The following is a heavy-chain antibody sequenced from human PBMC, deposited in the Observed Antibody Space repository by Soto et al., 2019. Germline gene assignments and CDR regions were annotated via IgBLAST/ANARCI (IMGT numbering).Heavy chain of an antibody. Sequence: EVQLLESGGNLVQPGVSLRLSCAASGFTFNNYAMNWVRQAPGKGLEWVAALPGNGGSTYYAESVKGRFTISRDNPKNTLYLQMTSLIDEDTALYFWAKGEHFDVGKSNMWRQGQMVTVSS. D-gene: IGHD1-26*01. V-gene: IGHV3-23*01. CDR1: GFTFNNYA. CDR2: LPGNGGST. J-gene: IGHJ3*02. CDR3: AKGEHFDVGKSNM.